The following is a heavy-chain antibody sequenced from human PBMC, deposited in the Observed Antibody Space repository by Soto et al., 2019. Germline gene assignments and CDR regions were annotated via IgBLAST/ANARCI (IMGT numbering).Heavy chain of an antibody. J-gene: IGHJ6*02. V-gene: IGHV3-30-3*01. CDR3: ARVTPGNNLYYFSGLDV. D-gene: IGHD1-1*01. CDR2: IAYDGINT. Sequence: PGGSLRLSCVASGFNFGTYAIHWVRQAPGEGLQWVALIAYDGINTYYADSVKGRFTISRDNSKNTLHLQMNSLRPEDTGVYFCARVTPGNNLYYFSGLDVWGQGTSVTAP. CDR1: GFNFGTYA.